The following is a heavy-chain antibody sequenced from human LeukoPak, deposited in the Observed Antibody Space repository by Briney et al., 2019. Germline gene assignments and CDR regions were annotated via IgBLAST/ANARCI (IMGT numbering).Heavy chain of an antibody. CDR1: GGSISSYY. D-gene: IGHD6-19*01. V-gene: IGHV4-59*12. J-gene: IGHJ5*02. CDR2: IYYSGST. CDR3: ARVPSGWYKRGWFDP. Sequence: PSETLSLTCTVSGGSISSYYWSWIRQPPGKGLEWIGYIYYSGSTNYNPSLKSRVTISVDTSKNQFSLKLSSVAAADTAVYYCARVPSGWYKRGWFDPWGQGTLVTVSS.